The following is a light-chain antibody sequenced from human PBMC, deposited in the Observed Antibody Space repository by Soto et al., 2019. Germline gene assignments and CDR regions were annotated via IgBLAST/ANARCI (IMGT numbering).Light chain of an antibody. V-gene: IGKV3-20*01. CDR1: QSVSSRF. J-gene: IGKJ2*01. Sequence: EIVLTQSPGTLSLSPGERATLSCRASQSVSSRFLAWYQQKPGQAPRLLMYGASSRATGIPDRFSGTGSGTDFTLSISGLQSEDCAVYYCQQYAGWPRTFGQGTKLEIK. CDR3: QQYAGWPRT. CDR2: GAS.